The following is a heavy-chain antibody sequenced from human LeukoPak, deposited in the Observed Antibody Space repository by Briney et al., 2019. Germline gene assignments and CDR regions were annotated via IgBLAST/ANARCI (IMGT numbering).Heavy chain of an antibody. V-gene: IGHV3-20*04. CDR1: GFTFDDHG. J-gene: IGHJ4*02. D-gene: IGHD3-10*01. CDR3: AKVAKYYYGSETYYFFEH. CDR2: INWNGGST. Sequence: GGSLRLSCAAPGFTFDDHGMSWVRQAPGKGLGWVSGINWNGGSTGYADSVKGRFTISRDNAKNSLYLQMNSLRVEDTAVYYCAKVAKYYYGSETYYFFEHWGQGTPVTASS.